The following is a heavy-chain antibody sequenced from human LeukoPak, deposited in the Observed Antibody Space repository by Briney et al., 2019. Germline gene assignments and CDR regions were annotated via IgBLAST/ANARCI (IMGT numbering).Heavy chain of an antibody. Sequence: GGSLRLSCAASGFTFSSYAMTWVRQPPGKGLEGVSSITGSTGSTYYADSVKGRFTISRDNSKNTLYLQMNSLRAEDTAVYYCARAANQLLLSWNDVTGDFDYWGQGTLVTVSS. J-gene: IGHJ4*02. CDR1: GFTFSSYA. CDR2: ITGSTGST. D-gene: IGHD2-2*01. CDR3: ARAANQLLLSWNDVTGDFDY. V-gene: IGHV3-23*01.